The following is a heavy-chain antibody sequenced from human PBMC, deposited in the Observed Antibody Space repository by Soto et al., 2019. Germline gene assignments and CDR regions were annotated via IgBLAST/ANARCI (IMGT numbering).Heavy chain of an antibody. CDR2: ISGTAYSK. V-gene: IGHV3-23*01. Sequence: EVRLLESGGGLVQPGGSLRLSCAASGFGFDKYSMSWVRQSPGKGLEWVSGISGTAYSKHYADSMKGQFTISRDNFEKTLYLQINSLRVEDTAVYYCAKSWGDTWQQSAFDFWGQGTMVTVSS. CDR1: GFGFDKYS. J-gene: IGHJ3*01. D-gene: IGHD5-18*01. CDR3: AKSWGDTWQQSAFDF.